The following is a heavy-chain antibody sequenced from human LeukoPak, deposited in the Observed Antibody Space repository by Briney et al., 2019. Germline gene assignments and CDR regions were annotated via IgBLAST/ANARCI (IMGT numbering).Heavy chain of an antibody. V-gene: IGHV1-18*01. CDR3: ARVGNWNIIPQLGNFDY. D-gene: IGHD1/OR15-1a*01. Sequence: ASVKVSCKASGCTFTSYGISWVRQAPGQGLEWMGWISAYNGNTNYSQKLQGRVTMTTDTSTSTAYMELRSLRSDDTAVYYCARVGNWNIIPQLGNFDYWGQGTLVTVSS. CDR1: GCTFTSYG. CDR2: ISAYNGNT. J-gene: IGHJ4*02.